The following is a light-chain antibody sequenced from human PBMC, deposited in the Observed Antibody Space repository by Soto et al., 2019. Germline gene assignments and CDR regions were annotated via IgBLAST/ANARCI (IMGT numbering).Light chain of an antibody. Sequence: DIQLTQSPSFLSASVGDRVTITCRASQGISSYLAWYQQKPGKAPKLLIYAASTLQRGVPSRFSGSGSGTEFTLTISSLQPEDFATSYCQQLNSYPRVTFGGGTKVEIK. CDR3: QQLNSYPRVT. CDR2: AAS. J-gene: IGKJ4*01. CDR1: QGISSY. V-gene: IGKV1-9*01.